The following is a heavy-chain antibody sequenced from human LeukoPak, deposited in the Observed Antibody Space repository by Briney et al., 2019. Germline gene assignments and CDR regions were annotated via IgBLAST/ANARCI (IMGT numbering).Heavy chain of an antibody. CDR1: GFTFDDYG. J-gene: IGHJ4*02. V-gene: IGHV3-20*04. D-gene: IGHD3-22*01. CDR3: ARVEGDYYDSSGQGALDY. Sequence: PGGSLRLSCAASGFTFDDYGMSWVRQAPGKGLEWVSGINWKGGSTGYADSVKGRFTISRDNAKNSLYLQMNSLRAEDTALYYCARVEGDYYDSSGQGALDYWGQGTLVTVSS. CDR2: INWKGGST.